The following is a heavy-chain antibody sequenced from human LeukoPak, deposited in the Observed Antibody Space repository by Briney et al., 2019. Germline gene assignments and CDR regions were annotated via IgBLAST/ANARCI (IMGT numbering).Heavy chain of an antibody. CDR2: ISYDGSNK. J-gene: IGHJ4*02. V-gene: IGHV3-30*18. D-gene: IGHD6-19*01. CDR3: AKEEGAVALDY. Sequence: GGSLRLSCAASGFTFSSYGMHWVRQAPGKGLEWVAVISYDGSNKYYADSVKGRFTISRDNSKNTLYLQMNSLRAEDTAAYYCAKEEGAVALDYWGQGTLVTVSS. CDR1: GFTFSSYG.